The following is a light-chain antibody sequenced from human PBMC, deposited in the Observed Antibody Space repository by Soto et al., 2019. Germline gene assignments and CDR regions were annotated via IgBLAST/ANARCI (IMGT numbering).Light chain of an antibody. CDR3: LQDYNSPPT. J-gene: IGKJ4*01. CDR2: AAS. Sequence: AIQMTQSPSSLSASVGDRVTITCRASQGIRNDLGWYQQKPGKAPKLLIYAASSLQSGVPSRFSGSGSGIDFTLTISSLKPEDFATYYCLQDYNSPPTFGGGTKVDIK. V-gene: IGKV1-6*01. CDR1: QGIRND.